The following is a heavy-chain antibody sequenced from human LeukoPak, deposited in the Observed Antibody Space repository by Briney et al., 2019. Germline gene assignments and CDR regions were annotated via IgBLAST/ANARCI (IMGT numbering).Heavy chain of an antibody. CDR3: ARDRGSYYYDSSGYYFDY. Sequence: ASVKVSCKASGYTFTSYAMHWVRQAPGQRLEWMGWINAGNGNTKYSQRFQGRVTITRDTSASTAYMELSSLRSEDTAVHYCARDRGSYYYDSSGYYFDYWGQGTLVTVSS. J-gene: IGHJ4*02. D-gene: IGHD3-22*01. V-gene: IGHV1-3*01. CDR1: GYTFTSYA. CDR2: INAGNGNT.